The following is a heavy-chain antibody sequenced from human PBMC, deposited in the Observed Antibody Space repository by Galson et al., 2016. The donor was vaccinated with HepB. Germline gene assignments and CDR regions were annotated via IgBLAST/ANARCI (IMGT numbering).Heavy chain of an antibody. V-gene: IGHV3-23*01. CDR2: ISGSGGGT. CDR1: GFMFSSYA. J-gene: IGHJ4*02. Sequence: SLRLSCAASGFMFSSYAMSWVRQAPGKGLEWVSGISGSGGGTYYADSVKGRFTISRDNAKNSLYLQMNSLRAEDTAVYYCASVGGYWGQGTLVTVSS. CDR3: ASVGGY.